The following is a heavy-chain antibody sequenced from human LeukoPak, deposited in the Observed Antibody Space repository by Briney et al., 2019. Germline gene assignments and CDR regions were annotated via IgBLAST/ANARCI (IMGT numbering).Heavy chain of an antibody. J-gene: IGHJ3*02. Sequence: GGSLRLSCAASGFTFYTYAMTWVRQAPGKGLEWVSSISGSGDNTYYADSVKGRFTVSRDNSKNTLYLQMNSLRAEDTAVYYCAREARTGNYAFDIWGQGTMVTVSS. CDR1: GFTFYTYA. CDR3: AREARTGNYAFDI. CDR2: ISGSGDNT. D-gene: IGHD1-14*01. V-gene: IGHV3-23*01.